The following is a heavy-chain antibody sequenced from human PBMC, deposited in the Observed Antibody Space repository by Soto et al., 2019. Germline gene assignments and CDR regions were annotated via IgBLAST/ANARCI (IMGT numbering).Heavy chain of an antibody. CDR2: IKDSGDST. CDR3: VKGGASYTSCWYAN. D-gene: IGHD6-13*01. V-gene: IGHV3-23*01. J-gene: IGHJ4*02. Sequence: GGSLRLSCAASGFSFSNYAMHWVRQAPGKGLEWVATIKDSGDSTYYLDSVRGRFTISRDYSRNTLYLQMTSLRAEDTALYHCVKGGASYTSCWYANWGQGILVTVSS. CDR1: GFSFSNYA.